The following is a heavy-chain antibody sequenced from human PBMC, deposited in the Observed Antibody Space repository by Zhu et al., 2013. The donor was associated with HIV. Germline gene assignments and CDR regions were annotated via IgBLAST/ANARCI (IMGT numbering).Heavy chain of an antibody. V-gene: IGHV4-34*01. D-gene: IGHD7-27*01. Sequence: VQLQESGPGLVKPSETLSLTCAVYGGSFSGYYWSWIRQPPGKGLEWIGEINHSGSTNYNPSLKSRVTISVDTSKNQFSLKLSSVTAADTAVYYCASTLGHLTYYYYGMDVWGQGTTVTVSS. CDR2: INHSGST. CDR1: GGSFSGYY. CDR3: ASTLGHLTYYYYGMDV. J-gene: IGHJ6*02.